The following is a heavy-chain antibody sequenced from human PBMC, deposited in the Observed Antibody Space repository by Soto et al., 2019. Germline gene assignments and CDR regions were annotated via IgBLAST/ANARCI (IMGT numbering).Heavy chain of an antibody. CDR1: GFTFISYE. V-gene: IGHV3-48*03. CDR3: ARVFRRTYDNNGYYFDY. Sequence: VQLVESGGNLVQPGGSLRLSCAASGFTFISYEMNWVRQAPGKGLEWVSYISSIGSTKYYADSVNGRFTISRDNAKNSLYLQMNGLRADDSAVYYCARVFRRTYDNNGYYFDYWGQGTLVTVSS. CDR2: ISSIGSTK. D-gene: IGHD3-22*01. J-gene: IGHJ4*02.